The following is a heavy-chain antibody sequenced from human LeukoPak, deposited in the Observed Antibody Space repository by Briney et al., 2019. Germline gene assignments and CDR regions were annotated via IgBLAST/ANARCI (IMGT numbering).Heavy chain of an antibody. V-gene: IGHV3-7*01. CDR2: VKQDGSEK. J-gene: IGHJ2*01. Sequence: PGGSLRLSCAASGFTFSSYWMSWVRQAPGKGLEWVANVKQDGSEKYYVDSVKGRFTISRDNAKNSLYLQMNSLRAEDTAVYYCARGLLHWYFDLWGRGTLVTVSS. CDR1: GFTFSSYW. D-gene: IGHD2-15*01. CDR3: ARGLLHWYFDL.